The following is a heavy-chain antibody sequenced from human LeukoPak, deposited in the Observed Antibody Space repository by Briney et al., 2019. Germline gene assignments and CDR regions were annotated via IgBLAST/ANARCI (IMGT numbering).Heavy chain of an antibody. Sequence: SETLSLTCTVSGGSISSSSYYWDWIRQSPGKGLEWIGNIYSGGSTYYTPSLKSRVTISVDTSKNQFSLKLSSVTAADTAIYFCARHRRSGSGGYENAFDIWGQGTMVTVSS. V-gene: IGHV4-39*01. J-gene: IGHJ3*02. D-gene: IGHD5-12*01. CDR2: IYSGGST. CDR1: GGSISSSSYY. CDR3: ARHRRSGSGGYENAFDI.